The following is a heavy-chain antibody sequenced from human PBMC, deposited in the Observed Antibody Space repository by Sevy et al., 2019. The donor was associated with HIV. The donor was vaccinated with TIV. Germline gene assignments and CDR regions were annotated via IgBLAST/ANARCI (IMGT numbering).Heavy chain of an antibody. Sequence: LSLTCAASGFTFSSYAMSWVRQAPGKGLEWVSAISGSGGSTYYADSVKGRFTISRDNSKNTLYLQMNSLRAEDTAVYYCAKGVQTYYYDSSGYYSLDAFDIWGQGTMVTVSS. D-gene: IGHD3-22*01. J-gene: IGHJ3*02. CDR3: AKGVQTYYYDSSGYYSLDAFDI. V-gene: IGHV3-23*01. CDR1: GFTFSSYA. CDR2: ISGSGGST.